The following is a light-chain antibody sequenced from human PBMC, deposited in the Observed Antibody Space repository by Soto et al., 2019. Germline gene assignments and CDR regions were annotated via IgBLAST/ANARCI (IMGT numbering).Light chain of an antibody. CDR2: DAS. Sequence: EIVLTQSPGTLSLSPGERATLSCRGSQSVSSSYLAWYQQKPGQTPRLLIYDASKRATGIPGRFSGSGSGTDFTLTISSLEPEDFAVYYCQQRSNWPPALSFGGGTKVDI. CDR3: QQRSNWPPALS. V-gene: IGKV3D-20*02. J-gene: IGKJ4*01. CDR1: QSVSSSY.